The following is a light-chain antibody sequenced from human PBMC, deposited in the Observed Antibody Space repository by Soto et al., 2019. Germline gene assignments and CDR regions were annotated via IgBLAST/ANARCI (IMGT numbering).Light chain of an antibody. CDR1: QSVISN. CDR2: DAS. J-gene: IGKJ4*01. Sequence: EIVMTQSPATLSVSPGEGVTLSCRASQSVISNLAWYQQKPGQAPGLLIYDASTRATGIAARFSRSGSGTEFTLTISSLHSQDFAVYYCHQYYKWPLTFGGGTKVDIK. V-gene: IGKV3-15*01. CDR3: HQYYKWPLT.